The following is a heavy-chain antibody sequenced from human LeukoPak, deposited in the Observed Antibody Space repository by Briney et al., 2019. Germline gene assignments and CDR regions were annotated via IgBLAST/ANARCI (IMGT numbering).Heavy chain of an antibody. D-gene: IGHD6-13*01. V-gene: IGHV4-34*01. CDR3: ARVGQAAAGMGRLPFGP. CDR1: GGSFSGYY. J-gene: IGHJ5*02. CDR2: TNHSGST. Sequence: SETLSLTCAVYGGSFSGYYWSWIRQPPGKGLEWIGETNHSGSTNYNPSLKSRVTISVGTSKNQFSLKLSSVTAADTAVYYCARVGQAAAGMGRLPFGPWGQGTLVTVSS.